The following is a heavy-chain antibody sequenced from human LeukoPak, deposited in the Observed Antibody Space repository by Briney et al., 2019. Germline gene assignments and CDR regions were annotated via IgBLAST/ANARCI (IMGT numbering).Heavy chain of an antibody. J-gene: IGHJ4*02. V-gene: IGHV3-23*01. Sequence: GGSLRLSCAASGFIFSNYGITFSNYGMSWVRQAPGKGLEWVSTISASGGTTYYADSLKGRFTISRDNFKDTLYLQMNSLRAEDTAVYYCAKARVTYTSSGFDSWGQGTLVTVSS. CDR3: AKARVTYTSSGFDS. CDR1: GFIFSNYGITFSNYG. D-gene: IGHD6-13*01. CDR2: ISASGGTT.